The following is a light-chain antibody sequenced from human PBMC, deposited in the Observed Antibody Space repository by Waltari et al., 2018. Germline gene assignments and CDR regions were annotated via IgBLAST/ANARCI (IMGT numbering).Light chain of an antibody. CDR1: QSVSRT. CDR2: GAS. J-gene: IGKJ1*01. V-gene: IGKV3-20*01. Sequence: EIVLTQSPGTLSLSPGERATLSCRASQSVSRTLAWYQQQPGQAPRLLIYGASIRATGIPDRFSGSGSGTDFSLTISRLEPEDFAVYYCQHYVRLPATFGQGTKVEIK. CDR3: QHYVRLPAT.